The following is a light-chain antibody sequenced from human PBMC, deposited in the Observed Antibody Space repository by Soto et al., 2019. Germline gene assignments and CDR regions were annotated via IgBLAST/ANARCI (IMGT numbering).Light chain of an antibody. CDR2: SNS. J-gene: IGLJ2*01. V-gene: IGLV1-44*01. Sequence: SVLTQPPSASGTPGQRVTISCSGSSFNIGSNTVNWYQQFPGKAPKFLIYSNSERPSGVPDRFSCSKSGTSASLAINGLQSDDEADYYCSAWDDNLNGVVFGGGTKLTVL. CDR1: SFNIGSNT. CDR3: SAWDDNLNGVV.